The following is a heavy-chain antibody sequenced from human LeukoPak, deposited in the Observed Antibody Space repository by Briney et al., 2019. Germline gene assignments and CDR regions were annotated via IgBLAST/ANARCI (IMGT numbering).Heavy chain of an antibody. Sequence: PGGSLRLSCAASGFTFSSYAMSWVRQAPGKGLEWVSSISGRGVITYYGDSVKGRFTISRDNSKNSLYLQMDSLRAEDTAVYYCARNPPGIAVAVNDYWGQGTLVTVSS. V-gene: IGHV3-23*01. CDR2: ISGRGVIT. J-gene: IGHJ4*02. CDR1: GFTFSSYA. D-gene: IGHD6-19*01. CDR3: ARNPPGIAVAVNDY.